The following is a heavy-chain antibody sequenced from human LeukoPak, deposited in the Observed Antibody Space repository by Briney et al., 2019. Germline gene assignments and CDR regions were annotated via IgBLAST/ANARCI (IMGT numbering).Heavy chain of an antibody. CDR3: ARGSIVAPNFDF. D-gene: IGHD6-13*01. CDR1: GFTFSSYS. V-gene: IGHV3-48*01. Sequence: GGSLRLSCAASGFTFSSYSMNWVRQAPGKGLEWVSYISSSSSTIYYADSVKGRFTISRDNAKNSLYLQMNGLRPEDTAVYYCARGSIVAPNFDFWGQGTLVSVSS. J-gene: IGHJ4*02. CDR2: ISSSSSTI.